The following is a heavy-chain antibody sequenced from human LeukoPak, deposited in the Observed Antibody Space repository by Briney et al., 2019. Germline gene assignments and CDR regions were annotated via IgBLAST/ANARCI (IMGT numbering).Heavy chain of an antibody. V-gene: IGHV3-43*02. D-gene: IGHD2-15*01. CDR1: GFSFDNYA. Sequence: GGSLRLSCAASGFSFDNYAMDWVRQAPGKGLEWVSLIRGDGSSRYYADSVKGRFTISRDNSKNSLYLQMNSLRTEDTALYYCAKLALGESWDIVVVVAATPHAFDIWGQGTMVTVSS. CDR2: IRGDGSSR. J-gene: IGHJ3*02. CDR3: AKLALGESWDIVVVVAATPHAFDI.